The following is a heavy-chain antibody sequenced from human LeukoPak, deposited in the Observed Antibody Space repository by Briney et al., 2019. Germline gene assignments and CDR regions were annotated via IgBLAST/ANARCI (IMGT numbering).Heavy chain of an antibody. CDR2: IYTSGST. J-gene: IGHJ3*02. D-gene: IGHD3-22*01. CDR3: ARDTYYYDSSGYDAFDI. Sequence: SGTLSLTCAVSGGSISSGGYSWSWIRQPAGKGLEWIGRIYTSGSTSYNPSLKSRVTMSVDTSKNKFSLKLSSVTVADTAVYYCARDTYYYDSSGYDAFDIWGQGTMVTVSS. CDR1: GGSISSGGYS. V-gene: IGHV4-61*02.